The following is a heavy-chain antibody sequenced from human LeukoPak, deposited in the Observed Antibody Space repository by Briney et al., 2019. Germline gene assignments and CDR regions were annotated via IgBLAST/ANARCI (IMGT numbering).Heavy chain of an antibody. V-gene: IGHV1-18*01. CDR1: GGTFSSYA. CDR2: ISAYNGNT. CDR3: AREGLGSGWYEAYY. J-gene: IGHJ4*02. Sequence: ASVKVSCKASGGTFSSYAISWVRQAPGQGLEWMGWISAYNGNTNYAQKLQGRVTMTTDTSTSTAYMELRSLRSDDTAVYYCAREGLGSGWYEAYYWGQGTQVTVSS. D-gene: IGHD6-19*01.